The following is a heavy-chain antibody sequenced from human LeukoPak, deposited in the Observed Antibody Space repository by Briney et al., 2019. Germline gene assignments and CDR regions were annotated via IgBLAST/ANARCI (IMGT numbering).Heavy chain of an antibody. D-gene: IGHD4-23*01. CDR2: ISGDGFTT. J-gene: IGHJ4*02. CDR3: GRDHVYGGADY. Sequence: GGSLRLSCAASGFTFDRFAMHWVRQAPGKGLEWVSLISGDGFTTYYVASVKGRFTMSRDNSKNSLYLQMKSMRTEDTALYYCGRDHVYGGADYWGQGTLVTVSS. V-gene: IGHV3-43*02. CDR1: GFTFDRFA.